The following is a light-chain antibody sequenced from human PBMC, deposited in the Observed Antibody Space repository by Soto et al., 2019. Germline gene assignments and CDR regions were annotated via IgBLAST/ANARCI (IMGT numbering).Light chain of an antibody. CDR3: GTWGSDLSAEV. CDR2: DNS. CDR1: SSNIGTNY. J-gene: IGLJ3*02. Sequence: QSVLTQPPSVSAAPGQKVTISCSGSSSNIGTNYVSWYQQLPGRAPKLVIFDNSKRPSGIPDRFSGSKSGSSATLGVTGLQTGDEADYYCGTWGSDLSAEVFGGGTKLTVL. V-gene: IGLV1-51*01.